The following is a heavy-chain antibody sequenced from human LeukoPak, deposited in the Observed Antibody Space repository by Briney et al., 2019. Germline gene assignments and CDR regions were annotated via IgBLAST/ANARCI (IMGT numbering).Heavy chain of an antibody. J-gene: IGHJ4*02. CDR1: GFTVSSNF. CDR3: TRGGGGSFPHY. V-gene: IGHV3-53*01. Sequence: GRSLRLSCAASGFTVSSNFLSWVRQPPGKGLEWVSDIYSGGSTYYADSVKGRFTISRDNSKNTLYLQMNSLRAEDTAAYYCTRGGGGSFPHYWGQGTLVTVSS. D-gene: IGHD2-21*01. CDR2: IYSGGST.